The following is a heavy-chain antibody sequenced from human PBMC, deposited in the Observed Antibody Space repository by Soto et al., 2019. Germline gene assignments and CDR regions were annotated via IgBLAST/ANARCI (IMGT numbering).Heavy chain of an antibody. D-gene: IGHD6-13*01. Sequence: QVQLVQSGAEVKKPGSSVKVSCKASGGTFSSYGITWVRQAPGQGLEWMGGIIPMFGATNYAQKFQGRVTIIADESTSTAYMELSSLRSEDTAVYFCARATSQSNLGIAAAGYWYFALWCRGTLVTVSS. CDR1: GGTFSSYG. CDR2: IIPMFGAT. V-gene: IGHV1-69*01. J-gene: IGHJ2*01. CDR3: ARATSQSNLGIAAAGYWYFAL.